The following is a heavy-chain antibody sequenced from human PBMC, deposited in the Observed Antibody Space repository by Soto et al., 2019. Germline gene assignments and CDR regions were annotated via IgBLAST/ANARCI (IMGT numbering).Heavy chain of an antibody. D-gene: IGHD3-10*01. CDR3: ARHGVYGSGDDAFDL. V-gene: IGHV1-18*01. Sequence: GXSVKVSCTASGYTFTSYGSRLVRQAPGQGLECMGWISAYNGNTNYAQKLQGRVTMTTDTSTSTAYMELRSLRSDDTAVYYCARHGVYGSGDDAFDLWGQGTMVTVSS. J-gene: IGHJ3*01. CDR2: ISAYNGNT. CDR1: GYTFTSYG.